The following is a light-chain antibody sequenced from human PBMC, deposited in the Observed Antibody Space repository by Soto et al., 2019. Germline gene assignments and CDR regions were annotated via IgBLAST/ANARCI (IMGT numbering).Light chain of an antibody. J-gene: IGKJ1*01. CDR1: QTIYNN. CDR3: QQYGSSPKT. Sequence: EIVLTQSPGTLSLSPGERATLSCRASQTIYNNVAWYQKRPGQAPRLLIYGASSRATGIPDRFSGSGSGTDFTLTISRLEPEDFAVYYCQQYGSSPKTFGQGTKVDIK. CDR2: GAS. V-gene: IGKV3-20*01.